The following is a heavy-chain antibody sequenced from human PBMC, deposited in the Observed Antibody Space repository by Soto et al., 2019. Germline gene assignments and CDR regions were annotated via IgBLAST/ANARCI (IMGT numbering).Heavy chain of an antibody. V-gene: IGHV1-46*01. J-gene: IGHJ1*01. CDR1: GYTFTSYY. CDR3: ARETECGSGGSCYPYFQH. CDR2: INPSGGST. Sequence: ASVKVSCKASGYTFTSYYMHWVRQAPGQGLEWMGIINPSGGSTSYAQKFQGRVTMTRDTSTSTVYMELSSLRSEDTAVYYCARETECGSGGSCYPYFQHWGQGTLVTFSS. D-gene: IGHD2-15*01.